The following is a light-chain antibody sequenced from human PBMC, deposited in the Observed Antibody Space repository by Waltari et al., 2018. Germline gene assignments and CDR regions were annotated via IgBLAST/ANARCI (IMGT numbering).Light chain of an antibody. J-gene: IGKJ5*01. V-gene: IGKV4-1*01. CDR3: QQYYSTPPIT. CDR1: QSVLYSSNNKNY. Sequence: DIVMNQSPDSLAVSLGERATINCKSSQSVLYSSNNKNYLDWYQQKPGPPPKLLIYWASTRESGVPDRFSGSGSGTDFTLTISSLQAEDVAVYYCQQYYSTPPITFGQGTRLEIK. CDR2: WAS.